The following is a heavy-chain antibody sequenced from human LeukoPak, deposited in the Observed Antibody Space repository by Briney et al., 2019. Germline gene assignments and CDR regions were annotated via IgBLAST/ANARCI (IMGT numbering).Heavy chain of an antibody. CDR1: GGSISSSTYY. CDR3: AKSYSGGWRGGFDY. CDR2: FYYSGSA. J-gene: IGHJ4*02. V-gene: IGHV4-39*01. D-gene: IGHD6-19*01. Sequence: SETLSLTCTVSGGSISSSTYYGVWIPQPPGKGLQWVVSFYYSGSAHYNPSLKSRVPISVDTPKNQFSLKLSSVTAADTAVYYCAKSYSGGWRGGFDYWGQGTLVTVSS.